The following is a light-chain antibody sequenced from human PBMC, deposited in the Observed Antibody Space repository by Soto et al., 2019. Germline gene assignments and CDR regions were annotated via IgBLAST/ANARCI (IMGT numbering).Light chain of an antibody. J-gene: IGLJ1*01. CDR2: DIS. V-gene: IGLV2-8*01. CDR1: SSDVGGYNY. Sequence: QSVLTQPPSASGSPGQSVTISCTGTSSDVGGYNYVSWYQQHPGKAPKLMIYDISKRPSGVPDRFFGSKSGNTASLTASGLQAEDEAEYYCSSYAGTHIVFGTGTKVTVL. CDR3: SSYAGTHIV.